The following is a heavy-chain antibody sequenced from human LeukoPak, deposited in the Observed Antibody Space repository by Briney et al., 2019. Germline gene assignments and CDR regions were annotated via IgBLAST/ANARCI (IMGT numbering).Heavy chain of an antibody. J-gene: IGHJ4*02. CDR1: GYSISSGYY. D-gene: IGHD3-22*01. CDR3: ARVDYHDSSGYPAYFDY. V-gene: IGHV4-38-2*02. CDR2: IYHSGST. Sequence: SETLSLTCTVSGYSISSGYYWGWIRQPPGKGLEWIGTIYHSGSTYYNPSLKSRVTIAVDTSKNQFSLNLSSVTAADTAVYYCARVDYHDSSGYPAYFDYWGQGTLVTVSS.